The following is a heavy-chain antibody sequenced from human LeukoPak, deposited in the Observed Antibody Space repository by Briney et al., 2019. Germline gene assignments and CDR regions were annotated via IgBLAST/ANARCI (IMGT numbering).Heavy chain of an antibody. Sequence: VASVKVSCKASGYTFSSYYMHWVRQAPGQGLEWMGIINPSGGSTSYAQKFQGRITITRDTSTSTVYMELSSLRSEDTAVYYCARADSGGDSSGYKWFDPWGQGTLVTVSS. V-gene: IGHV1-46*01. CDR1: GYTFSSYY. CDR2: INPSGGST. CDR3: ARADSGGDSSGYKWFDP. J-gene: IGHJ5*02. D-gene: IGHD3-22*01.